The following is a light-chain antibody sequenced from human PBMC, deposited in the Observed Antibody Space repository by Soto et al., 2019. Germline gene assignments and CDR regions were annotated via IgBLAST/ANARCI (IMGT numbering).Light chain of an antibody. J-gene: IGKJ1*01. V-gene: IGKV3-20*01. CDR2: ETS. Sequence: EIVLTQSPATLSLSPGERASLSCRASQSVSAGYFAWYQQKPGQAPRLLIYETSSRTTGIPDRFSGSGSGTDFTLTINGLEHEDFAVYYCQQYGDSPTFGQGTKVEIK. CDR1: QSVSAGY. CDR3: QQYGDSPT.